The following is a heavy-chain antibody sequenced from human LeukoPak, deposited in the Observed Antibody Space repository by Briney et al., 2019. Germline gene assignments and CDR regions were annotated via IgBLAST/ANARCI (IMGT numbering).Heavy chain of an antibody. V-gene: IGHV3-30*02. J-gene: IGHJ6*04. D-gene: IGHD3-3*02. CDR2: IRPDGHNK. CDR1: GFIFIGYG. CDR3: AKEGAASWDVDV. Sequence: GGSLRLSCAASGFIFIGYGMHWVRQAPGKGPEWVAFIRPDGHNKYYADSVKVRFMISRDNSKNTVDLQMNSLRGDDTAMYYCAKEGAASWDVDVWGKGTTVTVSS.